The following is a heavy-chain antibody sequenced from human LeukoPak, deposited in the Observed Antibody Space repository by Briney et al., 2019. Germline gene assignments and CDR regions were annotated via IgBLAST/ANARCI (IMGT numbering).Heavy chain of an antibody. CDR3: AREGGDGYGGYFDY. CDR1: GFTFSSYE. D-gene: IGHD5-24*01. J-gene: IGHJ4*02. CDR2: ISSSGSTI. Sequence: SGGSLRLSCAASGFTFSSYEMNWVRQAPGKGLEWVSYISSSGSTIYYADSVKGRFTISRDNAKNSLYLQMNSLRAEDTAVYYCAREGGDGYGGYFDYWGQGTLVTVSS. V-gene: IGHV3-48*03.